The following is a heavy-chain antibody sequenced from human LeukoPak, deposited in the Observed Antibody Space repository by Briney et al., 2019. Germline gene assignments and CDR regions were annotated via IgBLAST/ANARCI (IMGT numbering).Heavy chain of an antibody. Sequence: GGSLRLSCAASGFTFSDYYMSWIRQAPGKGLEWVSYISSSGSTIYYADSVKGRFTISRDNAKNSLYLQMNSLRAEDTAVYYCARVPPYDFWSGNYYGMDVWGQGATVTVSS. CDR3: ARVPPYDFWSGNYYGMDV. CDR2: ISSSGSTI. CDR1: GFTFSDYY. V-gene: IGHV3-11*01. D-gene: IGHD3-3*01. J-gene: IGHJ6*02.